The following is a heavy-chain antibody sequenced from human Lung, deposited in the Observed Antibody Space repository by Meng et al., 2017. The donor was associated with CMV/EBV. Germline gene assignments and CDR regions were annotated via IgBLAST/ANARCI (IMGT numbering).Heavy chain of an antibody. CDR3: ARGPKAHSGGYSPQVVGYYYGMDD. CDR2: IKQSGSEK. V-gene: IGHV3-7*01. J-gene: IGHJ6*02. CDR1: RFTFSNFW. Sequence: GGSLRLSCAASRFTFSNFWMSWVRQAPGKGLEWVANIKQSGSEKYYVDSVKGRFTISRDNAKNSLYLQMNSLRAEDTAVYYCARGPKAHSGGYSPQVVGYYYGMDDWGQGTTVTVSS. D-gene: IGHD1-26*01.